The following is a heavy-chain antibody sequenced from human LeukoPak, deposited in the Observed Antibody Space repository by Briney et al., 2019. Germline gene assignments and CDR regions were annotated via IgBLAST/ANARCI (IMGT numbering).Heavy chain of an antibody. CDR1: GGSISSDY. Sequence: SETLSLTCTLSGGSISSDYWSWIRQHPGKGLEWIGYISDSGSTNYNSPLESRITISLDTSKSQCSLKLTSLTAADTSVYYCARATTNYSFDSWGQGILVTDSS. V-gene: IGHV4-59*01. J-gene: IGHJ4*02. CDR2: ISDSGST. CDR3: ARATTNYSFDS. D-gene: IGHD4/OR15-4a*01.